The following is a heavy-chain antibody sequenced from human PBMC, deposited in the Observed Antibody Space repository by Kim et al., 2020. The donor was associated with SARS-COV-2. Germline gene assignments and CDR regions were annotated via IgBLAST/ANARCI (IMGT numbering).Heavy chain of an antibody. CDR3: ASLFN. J-gene: IGHJ4*02. CDR2: KQEGSEK. Sequence: KQEGSEKYYVDSVKGRFTISRDNAKNSLYLQMNSLRAEDTAVYYCASLFNWGQGTLVTVSS. V-gene: IGHV3-7*01.